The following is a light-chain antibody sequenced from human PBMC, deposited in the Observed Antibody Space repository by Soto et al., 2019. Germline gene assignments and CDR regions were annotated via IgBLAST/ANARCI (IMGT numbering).Light chain of an antibody. CDR1: QSISAW. Sequence: DIQMTQYPSTLSATAGDRVTITCRASQSISAWLAWYQKKPGKAPKLLIYDASNLASGVPSRFSGSGSGTEFTLTISSLQPDDFATYYCQQYNSYSFGQGTKVDI. J-gene: IGKJ1*01. V-gene: IGKV1-5*01. CDR3: QQYNSYS. CDR2: DAS.